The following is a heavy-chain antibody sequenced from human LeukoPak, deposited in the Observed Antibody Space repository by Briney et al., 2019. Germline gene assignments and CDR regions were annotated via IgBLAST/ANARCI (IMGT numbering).Heavy chain of an antibody. CDR2: IYYSGST. V-gene: IGHV4-59*01. CDR1: GGSISSYY. CDR3: ARDKGVGSGWYLAFDI. D-gene: IGHD6-19*01. Sequence: SETLSLSCTVSGGSISSYYWSWIRQPTGKGLEWIGYIYYSGSTNYNPSLKSRVTISVDTSKNQFSLKLSSVTAADTAVYYCARDKGVGSGWYLAFDIWGQGTMVTVSS. J-gene: IGHJ3*02.